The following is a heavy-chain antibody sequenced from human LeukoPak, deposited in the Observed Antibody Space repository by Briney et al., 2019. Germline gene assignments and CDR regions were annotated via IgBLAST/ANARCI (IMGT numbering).Heavy chain of an antibody. D-gene: IGHD2-15*01. V-gene: IGHV1-8*01. CDR3: ARAWWELLPPTNWFDP. CDR2: MNPNSGNT. Sequence: ASVKVSCKASGYTFTSYAINWVRQATGQGLEWMGWMNPNSGNTGYAQKFQGRVTMTRNTSISTAYMELSSLGSEDTAVYYCARAWWELLPPTNWFDPWGQGTLVTVSS. CDR1: GYTFTSYA. J-gene: IGHJ5*02.